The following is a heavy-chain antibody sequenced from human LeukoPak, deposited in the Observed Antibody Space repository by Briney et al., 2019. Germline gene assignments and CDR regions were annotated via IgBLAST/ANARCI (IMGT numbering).Heavy chain of an antibody. CDR2: INPIIGTA. CDR3: SARVERYSISVGAFDI. J-gene: IGHJ3*02. V-gene: IGHV1-69*05. Sequence: SVKVSCKASGDTFTSYAINWVRQAPGQGLEWMGGINPIIGTANYQQKFQGRVTMTTDTSTSTAYMELSRLRSDDTAVYYCSARVERYSISVGAFDIWGQGTMVTVSS. CDR1: GDTFTSYA. D-gene: IGHD6-6*01.